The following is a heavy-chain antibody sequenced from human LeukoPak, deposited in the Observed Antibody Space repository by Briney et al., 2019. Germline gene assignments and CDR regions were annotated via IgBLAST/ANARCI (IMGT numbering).Heavy chain of an antibody. V-gene: IGHV3-48*03. CDR3: AGDYGGNPAGY. D-gene: IGHD4-23*01. CDR2: ISSSGSTI. J-gene: IGHJ4*02. Sequence: GGSLRLSCAASGFTFSSYEMNWVRQAPGKGLEWVSYISSSGSTIYYADSVKGRFTISRDNAKNSLYLQMNSLRAEDTAVYYCAGDYGGNPAGYWGQGTLVTVSS. CDR1: GFTFSSYE.